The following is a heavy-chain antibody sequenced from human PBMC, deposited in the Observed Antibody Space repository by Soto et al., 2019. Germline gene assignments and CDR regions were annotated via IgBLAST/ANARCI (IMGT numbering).Heavy chain of an antibody. V-gene: IGHV3-7*03. J-gene: IGHJ5*02. CDR2: IRKDGSEK. Sequence: SLRLSCAASGFSFSKYWKHWVRLAPGEGPEWVVNIRKDGSEKIYVESVAGRFTLSRDHARNSLLLQLHNLRADGTAMYYCVGGTGWLMDTWGQGTPVTVSS. CDR3: VGGTGWLMDT. CDR1: GFSFSKYW. D-gene: IGHD6-19*01.